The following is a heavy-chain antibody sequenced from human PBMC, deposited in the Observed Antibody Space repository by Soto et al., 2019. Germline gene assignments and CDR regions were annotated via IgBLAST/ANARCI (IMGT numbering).Heavy chain of an antibody. J-gene: IGHJ4*02. CDR1: GFTFSSYS. D-gene: IGHD2-2*01. CDR3: ARVGLSQPDY. CDR2: ISSSSSYI. Sequence: EVQLVASGGGLVKPGGSLRLSCAASGFTFSSYSMNWVRQAPGKGLEWVSSISSSSSYIYYADSVQGRFTISRDNAKNSLYLQMNSLRAEDTAGYYCARVGLSQPDYWGQGTLVTVSS. V-gene: IGHV3-21*01.